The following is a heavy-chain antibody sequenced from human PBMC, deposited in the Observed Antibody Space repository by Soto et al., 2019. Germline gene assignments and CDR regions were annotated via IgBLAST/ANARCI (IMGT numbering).Heavy chain of an antibody. V-gene: IGHV4-30-4*01. J-gene: IGHJ4*02. CDR2: IYYSGTT. CDR1: GGSINSGDYY. CDR3: ARDRWGSESFDY. D-gene: IGHD7-27*01. Sequence: PSETLSLTCTVSGGSINSGDYYWSWIRQPPGKGLEWIGYIYYSGTTFYNPSLKSRVTISLDTSKNQFSMNLTSVTAADTAVYYCARDRWGSESFDYWGQGTLVTVSS.